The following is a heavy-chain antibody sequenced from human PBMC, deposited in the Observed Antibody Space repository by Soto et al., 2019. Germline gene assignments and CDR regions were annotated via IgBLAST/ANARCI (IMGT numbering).Heavy chain of an antibody. CDR3: AKGGRQWLVTSDFNY. Sequence: VQLVESGGGVVQPGRSLRLSCAASGFTFSDYAMHWVRQAPGKRLEWVAVVSHDGRNTHYADSVKGRFTISRDSSKNTVSLEMTSPRAEDTAVYYCAKGGRQWLVTSDFNYWGQGALVTVSS. CDR2: VSHDGRNT. CDR1: GFTFSDYA. J-gene: IGHJ4*02. V-gene: IGHV3-30*18. D-gene: IGHD6-19*01.